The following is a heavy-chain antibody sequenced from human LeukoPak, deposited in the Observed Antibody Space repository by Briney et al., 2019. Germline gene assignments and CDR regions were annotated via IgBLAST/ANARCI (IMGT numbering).Heavy chain of an antibody. CDR1: GGTFSSYA. V-gene: IGHV1-69*04. CDR2: IIPILGIA. Sequence: VASVKVSCKASGGTFSSYAISWVRQAPGQGLEWMGRIIPILGIANYAQKFQGRVTITAVKSTSTAYMELSSLRSEDTAVYYCARDRWHDYGDYVAPVYFDYWGQGTLVTVSS. D-gene: IGHD4-17*01. J-gene: IGHJ4*02. CDR3: ARDRWHDYGDYVAPVYFDY.